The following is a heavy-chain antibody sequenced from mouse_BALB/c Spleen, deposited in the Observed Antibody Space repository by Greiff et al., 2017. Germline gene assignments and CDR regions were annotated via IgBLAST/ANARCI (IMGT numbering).Heavy chain of an antibody. CDR2: INPYNGAT. J-gene: IGHJ2*01. CDR1: GYSFTGYY. CDR3: AREGGRYFDY. Sequence: EVQLQQSGPELVKPGASVKISCKASGYSFTGYYMHWVKQSHVKSLEWIGRINPYNGATSYNQNFKDKASLTVDKSSSTAYMELHSLTSEDSAVYYCAREGGRYFDYWGQGTTLTVSS. V-gene: IGHV1-31*01.